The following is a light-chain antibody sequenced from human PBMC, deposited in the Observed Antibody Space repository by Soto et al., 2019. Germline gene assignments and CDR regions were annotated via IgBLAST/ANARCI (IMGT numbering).Light chain of an antibody. CDR3: CSYAGSNYV. Sequence: QSALTQPASLSGSPGQSITISCTGTSSDGGSYNLVSWYQQHPGKAPKLMLYEVYKRPSGDPARFSGSKSGNTASLTISGLQAEDETDYYCCSYAGSNYVFGTGTKVTVL. V-gene: IGLV2-23*02. J-gene: IGLJ1*01. CDR1: SSDGGSYNL. CDR2: EVY.